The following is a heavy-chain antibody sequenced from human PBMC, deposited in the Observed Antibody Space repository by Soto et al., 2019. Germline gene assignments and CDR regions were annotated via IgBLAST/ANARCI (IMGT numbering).Heavy chain of an antibody. V-gene: IGHV3-23*01. CDR2: ISGSGINI. CDR1: GFSFRSYA. CDR3: AKDTTVTTIPPY. D-gene: IGHD4-17*01. J-gene: IGHJ4*02. Sequence: GGSLGLSCAASGFSFRSYAMTLVRQAPGQGLEWVSSISGSGINIYYADSVRGRFTISRDNSKNILFLQMNSLRVEDTAVYYCAKDTTVTTIPPYWGQGTQVTVSS.